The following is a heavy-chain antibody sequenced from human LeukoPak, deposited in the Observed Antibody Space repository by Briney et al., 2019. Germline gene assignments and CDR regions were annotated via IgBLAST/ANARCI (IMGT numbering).Heavy chain of an antibody. V-gene: IGHV3-23*01. CDR3: ARRDGGSCLNY. D-gene: IGHD2-15*01. CDR1: GFTFNNYV. Sequence: PGGSLRLSCAASGFTFNNYVMTWVRQAPGKGLEWVSVISGSGTTTYYADSLKGRFTISRDNSKNTLYLQMSSLRGDDTAVYYCARRDGGSCLNYWGQGTLVTVSS. J-gene: IGHJ4*02. CDR2: ISGSGTTT.